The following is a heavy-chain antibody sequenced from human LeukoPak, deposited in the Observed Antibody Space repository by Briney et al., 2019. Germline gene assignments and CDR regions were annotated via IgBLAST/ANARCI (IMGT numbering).Heavy chain of an antibody. J-gene: IGHJ5*02. CDR3: ARTENYIPEDWFDP. CDR1: GGSISSSCYC. CDR2: ICYSGST. Sequence: SETLSLTCTVSGGSISSSCYCWGWIRQPPGKGLEWFVSICYSGSTFSTTSLKSRVTLSVDTSKNQFSLKRSSVTAADTAVYYCARTENYIPEDWFDPWGQGTLVTVSS. D-gene: IGHD5-24*01. V-gene: IGHV4-39*01.